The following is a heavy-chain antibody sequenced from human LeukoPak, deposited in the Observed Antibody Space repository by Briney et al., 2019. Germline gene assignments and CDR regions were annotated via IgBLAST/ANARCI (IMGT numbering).Heavy chain of an antibody. Sequence: SETLSLTCAVYGGSFSGYYWSWFRQPPGKGLEWIGEINHSGSTNYNPSLKSRVTISVDTSKNQFSLKLSSVTAADTAVYYCARRYCSSTSCSTVDYWGQGTLVTVSS. D-gene: IGHD2-2*01. CDR2: INHSGST. J-gene: IGHJ4*02. V-gene: IGHV4-34*01. CDR1: GGSFSGYY. CDR3: ARRYCSSTSCSTVDY.